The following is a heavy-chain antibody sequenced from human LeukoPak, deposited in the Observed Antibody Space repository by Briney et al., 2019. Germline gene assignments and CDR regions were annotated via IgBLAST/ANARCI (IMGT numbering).Heavy chain of an antibody. J-gene: IGHJ4*02. CDR3: AKVSSFNWNFDY. D-gene: IGHD1-20*01. CDR1: GFTFDDYA. CDR2: ISWNSGSI. V-gene: IGHV3-9*01. Sequence: GGSLRLSCAASGFTFDDYAMHWVRQAPGKGLEWVSGISWNSGSIGYADSVKGRFTISRDNAKNSLYLQMNSLRAEDTALYYCAKVSSFNWNFDYWGQGSLVTVPS.